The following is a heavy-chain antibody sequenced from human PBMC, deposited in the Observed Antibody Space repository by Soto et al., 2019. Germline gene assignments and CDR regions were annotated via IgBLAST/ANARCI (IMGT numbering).Heavy chain of an antibody. Sequence: SETLSLTCTVSGGSISSYYWSWIRQPPGKGLEWIGYIYYSGSTNYNPSLKSRVTISVDTTKNQFSLKLSSVTAAGTEVYYCAGVEYNANPYDGAFDIWGQGTMVTVSS. CDR3: AGVEYNANPYDGAFDI. J-gene: IGHJ3*02. CDR2: IYYSGST. V-gene: IGHV4-59*01. D-gene: IGHD1-1*01. CDR1: GGSISSYY.